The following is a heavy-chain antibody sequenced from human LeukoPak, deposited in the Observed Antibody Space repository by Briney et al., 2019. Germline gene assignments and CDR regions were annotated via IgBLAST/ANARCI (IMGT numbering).Heavy chain of an antibody. J-gene: IGHJ4*02. Sequence: GASVTVSCKASGYTFTGYYMHWVRPAPGQGLAWMGWINPNSGGTNYAQKFQGRVTMTRDTSISTAYMELSRLRSDDTAVYYCAITYDFWSGYYLGPDYWGQGTLVTVSS. D-gene: IGHD3-3*01. CDR3: AITYDFWSGYYLGPDY. V-gene: IGHV1-2*02. CDR2: INPNSGGT. CDR1: GYTFTGYY.